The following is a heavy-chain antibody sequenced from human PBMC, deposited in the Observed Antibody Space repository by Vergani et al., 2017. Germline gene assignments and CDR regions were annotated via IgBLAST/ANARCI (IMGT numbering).Heavy chain of an antibody. J-gene: IGHJ6*02. Sequence: QVQLQQWGAGLLKPSETLSLTCAVYGGSFSGYYWSWIRQPPGKGLEWIGEINHSGSTNYNPSLKSRVTISVDTSKNQFSLKLSSVTAADTAVYYCARGIRAHRIFGDYGMDVWGQGTTGTVS. D-gene: IGHD2-15*01. CDR1: GGSFSGYY. CDR2: INHSGST. CDR3: ARGIRAHRIFGDYGMDV. V-gene: IGHV4-34*01.